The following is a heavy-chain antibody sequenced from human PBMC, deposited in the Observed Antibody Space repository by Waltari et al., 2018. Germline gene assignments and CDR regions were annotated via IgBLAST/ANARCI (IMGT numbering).Heavy chain of an antibody. CDR1: GFTFSSDW. V-gene: IGHV3-7*01. CDR2: IKQDGSEK. CDR3: ARVFDIVVVVAATRYYYYYMDV. D-gene: IGHD2-15*01. Sequence: EVQLVESGGGLVQPGGSLRLSCAASGFTFSSDWMSWVRQAPGQGLEWGANIKQDGSEKYYVDSVKGRFTISRDNAKNSLYLQMNSLRAEDTAVYYCARVFDIVVVVAATRYYYYYMDVWGKGTTVTVSS. J-gene: IGHJ6*03.